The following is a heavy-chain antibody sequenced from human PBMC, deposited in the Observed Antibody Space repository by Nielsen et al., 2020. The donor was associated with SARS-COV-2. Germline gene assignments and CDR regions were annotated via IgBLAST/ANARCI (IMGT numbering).Heavy chain of an antibody. J-gene: IGHJ4*02. CDR1: GGSISSSSFY. D-gene: IGHD5-18*01. V-gene: IGHV4-31*03. CDR3: ARDRWDTATYDY. CDR2: MHHSGNT. Sequence: LRLSCTVSGGSISSSSFYWSWIRQPPGKGLEWIGNMHHSGNTYYNSSLKSRATTTMDTSKNQFSLKLDSVTAADTAVYYCARDRWDTATYDYWGKGTLVTVSS.